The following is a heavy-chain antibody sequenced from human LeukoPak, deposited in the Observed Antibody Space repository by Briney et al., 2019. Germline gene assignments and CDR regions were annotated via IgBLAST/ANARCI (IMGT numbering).Heavy chain of an antibody. CDR1: GFTFSSYS. J-gene: IGHJ3*02. V-gene: IGHV3-21*01. CDR2: ISSSSSYI. D-gene: IGHD2-2*02. CDR3: ARVVVVPAAILNAFDI. Sequence: PGGSLRLSCAASGFTFSSYSMNWVHQAPGKGLEWVSSISSSSSYIYYADSVKGRFTISRDNAKNSLYLQMNSLRAEDTAVYYCARVVVVPAAILNAFDIWGQGTMVTVSS.